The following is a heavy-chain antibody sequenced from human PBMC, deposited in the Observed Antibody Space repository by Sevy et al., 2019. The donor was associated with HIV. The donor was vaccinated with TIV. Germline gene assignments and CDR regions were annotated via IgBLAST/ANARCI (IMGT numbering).Heavy chain of an antibody. CDR1: GGSISSSSYY. CDR3: ARQHSDYSNYVDWFDP. D-gene: IGHD4-4*01. Sequence: SETLSHTCTVSGGSISSSSYYWGWIRQPPGKGLEWIGSIYYSGSTYYNPSLKSRVTISVDTSKNQFSLKLSSVTAADTAVYYCARQHSDYSNYVDWFDPWGQGTLVTVSS. V-gene: IGHV4-39*01. J-gene: IGHJ5*02. CDR2: IYYSGST.